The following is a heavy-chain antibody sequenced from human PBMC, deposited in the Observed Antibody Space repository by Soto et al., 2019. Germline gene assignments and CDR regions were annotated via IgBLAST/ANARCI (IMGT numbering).Heavy chain of an antibody. D-gene: IGHD3-22*01. CDR3: ASSPHKDSRPDY. CDR2: IKYGGSEK. J-gene: IGHJ4*02. CDR1: GFTFSSYW. V-gene: IGHV3-7*03. Sequence: EVQLVESGGGLVQPGGSLRLSCAASGFTFSSYWMSWVRQAPGRGLGWMANIKYGGSEKNYVDSVMGRLTNSKDNAKNSLYLQMNSLRAEDTAVYYCASSPHKDSRPDYWGQGTLVTVSS.